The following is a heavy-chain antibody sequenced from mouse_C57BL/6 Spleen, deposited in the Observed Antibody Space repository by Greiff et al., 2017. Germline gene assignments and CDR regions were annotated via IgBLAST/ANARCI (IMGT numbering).Heavy chain of an antibody. V-gene: IGHV3-6*01. Sequence: VQLQQSGPGLVKPSQSLSLTCPVTGYSITSGYYWNWIRQFPGNKLEWMGYISYDGSNNYNPSLKNRISITRDTSKNQFFLKLNSVTTEDTATYYCARGNYDYDWFAYWGQGTLVTVSA. D-gene: IGHD2-4*01. CDR1: GYSITSGYY. CDR3: ARGNYDYDWFAY. J-gene: IGHJ3*01. CDR2: ISYDGSN.